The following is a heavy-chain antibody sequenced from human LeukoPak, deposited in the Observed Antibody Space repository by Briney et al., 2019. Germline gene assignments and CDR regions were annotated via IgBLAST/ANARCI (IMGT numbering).Heavy chain of an antibody. D-gene: IGHD3-22*01. CDR2: IYTSGST. J-gene: IGHJ3*02. V-gene: IGHV4-61*02. Sequence: SETLSLTCTVSGGSISSGSYYWSWIRQPAGNGLEWIGRIYTSGSTNYNPSLKSRVTISVDTSKNQFSLKLSSVTAADTAVYFCARGPYSYDSSGAFDIWGQGTMVTVSS. CDR3: ARGPYSYDSSGAFDI. CDR1: GGSISSGSYY.